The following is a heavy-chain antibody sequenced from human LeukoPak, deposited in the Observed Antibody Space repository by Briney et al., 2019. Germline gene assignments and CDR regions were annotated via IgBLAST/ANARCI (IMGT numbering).Heavy chain of an antibody. Sequence: SETLSLTCTVSGGSIYSTSFYWGWIRQPPGKGLEWIGSMYYDGRTYYNPSLKSRVTISVDTSKNQFSLKLTSVTAADTAVYFCARRSDSGSDDGKDYFDYWGRGTLVTVSS. D-gene: IGHD1-26*01. CDR3: ARRSDSGSDDGKDYFDY. V-gene: IGHV4-39*01. CDR1: GGSIYSTSFY. CDR2: MYYDGRT. J-gene: IGHJ4*02.